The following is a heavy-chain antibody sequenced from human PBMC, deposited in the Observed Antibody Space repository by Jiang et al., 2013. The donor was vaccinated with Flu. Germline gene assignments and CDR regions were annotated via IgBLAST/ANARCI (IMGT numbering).Heavy chain of an antibody. V-gene: IGHV3-30-3*01. Sequence: VQLVESGGGVVQSGRSLRLSCEASGFTFSNYAMHWFRQAPGKGLEWLAVISFDGVNKYYTDSLKGRFTVSRDNSKNTLYLQLSSLTTDDTAVYYCATESEPFGPNDHWGQGTLVTVSS. D-gene: IGHD1-14*01. CDR3: ATESEPFGPNDH. CDR1: GFTFSNYA. CDR2: ISFDGVNK. J-gene: IGHJ5*02.